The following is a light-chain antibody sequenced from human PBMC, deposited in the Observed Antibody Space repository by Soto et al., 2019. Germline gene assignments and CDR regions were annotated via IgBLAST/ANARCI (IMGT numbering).Light chain of an antibody. V-gene: IGLV2-8*01. CDR1: SSDVGGYNY. Sequence: QSALTQPPSASGSPGQSVTISCTGTSSDVGGYNYVSWYQQHPGKAPKVMIYEVSKRPSGVPDRFSGSKSGNTASLTVSGLQAEDEAEYYCSSNAGSNNLVFGGGTKLTVL. CDR2: EVS. J-gene: IGLJ2*01. CDR3: SSNAGSNNLV.